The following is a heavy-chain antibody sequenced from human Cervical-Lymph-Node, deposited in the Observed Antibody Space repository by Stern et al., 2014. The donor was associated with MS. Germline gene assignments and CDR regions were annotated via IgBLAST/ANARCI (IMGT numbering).Heavy chain of an antibody. Sequence: VQLVESGAEVKKPGSSVTVSCKTSGGTFSTNALSWVRQAPGQGLEGEGGLIPLCGAPLYAPDFQDRGTLIADESQSIVHLEVTSLRYNDTAVYCCARNRLRFGGPSSRRGSGMDVWGQGTRVTVSS. J-gene: IGHJ6*02. CDR2: LIPLCGAP. D-gene: IGHD3-3*01. CDR3: ARNRLRFGGPSSRRGSGMDV. V-gene: IGHV1-69*01. CDR1: GGTFSTNA.